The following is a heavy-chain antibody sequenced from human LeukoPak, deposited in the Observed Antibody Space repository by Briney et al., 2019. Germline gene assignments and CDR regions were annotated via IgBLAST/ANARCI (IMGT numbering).Heavy chain of an antibody. CDR1: GFTLTSYA. V-gene: IGHV3-23*01. D-gene: IGHD2-15*01. CDR3: AKGSGDSCFSPLDS. J-gene: IGHJ4*02. Sequence: GGSLRLSCAASGFTLTSYAMSWVRQAPGKGLEWVSLICGRGGNTYYADSVKGRFTISRDNSKNTLSLPMNSLRAEDTAVYYCAKGSGDSCFSPLDSWGQGTLVTVSS. CDR2: ICGRGGNT.